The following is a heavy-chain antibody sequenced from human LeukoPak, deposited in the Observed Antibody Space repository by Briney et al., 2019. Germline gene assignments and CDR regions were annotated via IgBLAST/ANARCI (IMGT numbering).Heavy chain of an antibody. CDR1: GFAFSYFA. Sequence: GGSLRLSCAASGFAFSYFAMSWVRQAPGKGLEWVSVISGNAYYTYYVDSVKGRCTISRDNSKNTLYLHMNSRNADDTAVYYCAKMGGRRLYDYCMGVWGRGTTVTVSS. V-gene: IGHV3-23*01. CDR3: AKMGGRRLYDYCMGV. J-gene: IGHJ6*03. D-gene: IGHD3-16*01. CDR2: ISGNAYYT.